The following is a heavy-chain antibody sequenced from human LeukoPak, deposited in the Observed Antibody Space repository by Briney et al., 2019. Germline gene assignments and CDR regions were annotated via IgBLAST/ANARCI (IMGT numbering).Heavy chain of an antibody. CDR2: ISGSGGST. CDR1: GFTFSSYA. CDR3: ARDRGEAYGEDYYYYGMDV. J-gene: IGHJ6*02. D-gene: IGHD4-17*01. V-gene: IGHV3-23*01. Sequence: GESLRLSCAASGFTFSSYAMSWVRQAPGKGLEWVSAISGSGGSTYYADSVKGRFTISRDNSKNTLYLQMNSLRAEDTAVYYCARDRGEAYGEDYYYYGMDVWGQGTTVTVSS.